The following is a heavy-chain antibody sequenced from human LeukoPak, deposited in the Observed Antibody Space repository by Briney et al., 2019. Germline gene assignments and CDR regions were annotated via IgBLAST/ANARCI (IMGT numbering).Heavy chain of an antibody. CDR3: ARDRKRERVVRGVTYGMDV. Sequence: PGGSLRLSCAASGFTFSTSAMGWVRQAPGKGLEWVSSISSSSSYIYYADSVKGRFTISRDNAKNSLYLQMNSLRAEDTAVYYCARDRKRERVVRGVTYGMDVWGQGTTVTVSS. J-gene: IGHJ6*02. CDR2: ISSSSSYI. CDR1: GFTFSTSA. V-gene: IGHV3-21*01. D-gene: IGHD3-10*01.